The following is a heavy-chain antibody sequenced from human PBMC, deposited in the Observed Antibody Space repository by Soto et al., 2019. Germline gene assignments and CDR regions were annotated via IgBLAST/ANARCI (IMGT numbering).Heavy chain of an antibody. D-gene: IGHD1-26*01. CDR2: IIPIFGTA. V-gene: IGHV1-69*01. J-gene: IGHJ4*02. CDR3: ARGPYSGRYGAGY. CDR1: GGTFSSDA. Sequence: QVQLVQSGAEVKKPGSSVKVSCKASGGTFSSDAISWVRQAPGHGLEWMGGIIPIFGTANYAQKFQGRVTITAEESTSTAYMELSSLRSEATAVYYCARGPYSGRYGAGYWGQGTLVTVSS.